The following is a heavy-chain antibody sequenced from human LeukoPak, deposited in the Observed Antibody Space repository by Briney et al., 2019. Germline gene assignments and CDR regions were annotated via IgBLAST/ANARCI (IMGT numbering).Heavy chain of an antibody. Sequence: SETLSLTCSVSGVSISGYYWTGIRQPAGGGLEWIGRIHSSGITNYNRSIQSRVTMSLDTSKNEVSLRLSSVTAADTAVYYCARQGGYNLDYWGQGTLVTVSS. CDR2: IHSSGIT. V-gene: IGHV4-4*07. D-gene: IGHD5-24*01. CDR1: GVSISGYY. J-gene: IGHJ4*02. CDR3: ARQGGYNLDY.